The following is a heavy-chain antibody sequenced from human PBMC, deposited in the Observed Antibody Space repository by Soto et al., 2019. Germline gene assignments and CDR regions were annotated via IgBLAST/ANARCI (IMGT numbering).Heavy chain of an antibody. V-gene: IGHV3-9*01. Sequence: EVQLVESGGGLVQPGRSLRLSCGASGFTFDDYAMHWVRQAPGKGLEWVASLSWNSGNIGYADSGKGRFIISRDNAKNSLYLQMTSLRPEDTPLYYCAKGSSTTNFSYFEYWGQGTLVTVSS. CDR2: LSWNSGNI. J-gene: IGHJ4*02. CDR3: AKGSSTTNFSYFEY. CDR1: GFTFDDYA. D-gene: IGHD2-2*01.